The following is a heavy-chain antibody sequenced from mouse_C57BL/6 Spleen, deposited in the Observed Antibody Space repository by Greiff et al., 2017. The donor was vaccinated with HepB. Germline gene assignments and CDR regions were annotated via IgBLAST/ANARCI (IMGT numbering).Heavy chain of an antibody. CDR1: GYAFSSYW. D-gene: IGHD2-1*01. V-gene: IGHV1-80*01. J-gene: IGHJ2*01. CDR2: IYPGDGDT. Sequence: VQLQQSGAELVKPGASVKISCKASGYAFSSYWMNWVKQRPGKGLEWIGQIYPGDGDTNYNGKFKGKATLTADKSSSTAYMQLRSLTSEDSAVYFCARQGDYGNFPNGGQGTTLTVSS. CDR3: ARQGDYGNFPN.